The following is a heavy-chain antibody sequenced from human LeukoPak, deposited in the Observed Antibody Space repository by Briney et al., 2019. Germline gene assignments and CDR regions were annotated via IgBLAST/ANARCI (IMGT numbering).Heavy chain of an antibody. CDR2: ISSSSSYI. CDR3: ARGYYDILTGYYYYFDY. V-gene: IGHV3-21*01. CDR1: GFTFSSYS. J-gene: IGHJ4*02. D-gene: IGHD3-9*01. Sequence: GGSLRLSCAASGFTFSSYSMNRVRQAPGKGLEWVSSISSSSSYIYYANSVKGRFTISRDNAKNSLYLQMNSLRAEDTAVYYCARGYYDILTGYYYYFDYWGQGTLVTVSS.